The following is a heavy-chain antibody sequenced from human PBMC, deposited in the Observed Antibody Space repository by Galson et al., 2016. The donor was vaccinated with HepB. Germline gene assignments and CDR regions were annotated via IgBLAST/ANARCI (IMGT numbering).Heavy chain of an antibody. Sequence: PALVKPTQTLTLTCTVSGFSLNNTAMGVSWIRQPSGKALEWLAHIFSNEEKSYSTSLKSRLTISKDTSKNQVVLTMTNMDPVDTATYYCAQTSTYYNFWSGHYTGLVRGGFDPWGQGTLVTVSS. CDR3: AQTSTYYNFWSGHYTGLVRGGFDP. CDR1: GFSLNNTAMG. D-gene: IGHD3-3*01. V-gene: IGHV2-26*01. J-gene: IGHJ5*02. CDR2: IFSNEEK.